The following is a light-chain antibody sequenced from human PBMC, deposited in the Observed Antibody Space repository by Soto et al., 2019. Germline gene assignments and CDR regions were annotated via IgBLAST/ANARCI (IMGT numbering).Light chain of an antibody. CDR2: GAS. J-gene: IGKJ4*01. V-gene: IGKV3-15*01. Sequence: EIVMTQSPATLSVSPGERATLSCRASQSVSSNLAWYQQKPGQAPRLLSYGASTRATGIPARFSGSGSGTEFTITISSLQSEDFAVYYCQQYNNWPLTFGGGTKVEIK. CDR1: QSVSSN. CDR3: QQYNNWPLT.